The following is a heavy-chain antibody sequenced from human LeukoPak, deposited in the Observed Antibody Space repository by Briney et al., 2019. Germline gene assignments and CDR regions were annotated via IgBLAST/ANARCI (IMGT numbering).Heavy chain of an antibody. Sequence: PGGSLRLSCTASGFTFNNHYMTWVRQAPGKGLEWVANIRQDGSETFYLDSVKGRFTISRDNAKNSLYLQMNDVRAEDTAVYFCARDRFGGSCYGSWGQGTLVTVPS. D-gene: IGHD3-10*01. CDR1: GFTFNNHY. J-gene: IGHJ5*02. CDR3: ARDRFGGSCYGS. V-gene: IGHV3-7*04. CDR2: IRQDGSET.